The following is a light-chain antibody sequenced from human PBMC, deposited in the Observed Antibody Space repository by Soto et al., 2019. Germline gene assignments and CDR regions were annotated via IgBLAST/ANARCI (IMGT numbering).Light chain of an antibody. Sequence: QAVVTQEPSLTVSPGGTVTLTCGSSTGAVTSGHYPYWFQQKPGQAPRALIYDTTNKHSWTPARFSGSLLEGKAALTLSGAQPEDEADYYCLLSYSGADVVFGGGTKVTVL. J-gene: IGLJ2*01. CDR2: DTT. CDR3: LLSYSGADVV. V-gene: IGLV7-46*01. CDR1: TGAVTSGHY.